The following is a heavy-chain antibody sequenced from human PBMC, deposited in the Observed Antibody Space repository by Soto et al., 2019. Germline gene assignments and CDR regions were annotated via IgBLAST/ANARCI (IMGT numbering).Heavy chain of an antibody. CDR3: ARGGRITMVLGVIFDAFDI. CDR1: GGSITSYY. Sequence: PSETLALTCTVSGGSITSYYWNWIRQSPRKGLEWIGYIDYSGSTNYNPSLKSRVTISIDTSKDQFSLKLSSVTAADTAVYFCARGGRITMVLGVIFDAFDIWGQGTMVT. V-gene: IGHV4-59*01. J-gene: IGHJ3*02. CDR2: IDYSGST. D-gene: IGHD3-10*01.